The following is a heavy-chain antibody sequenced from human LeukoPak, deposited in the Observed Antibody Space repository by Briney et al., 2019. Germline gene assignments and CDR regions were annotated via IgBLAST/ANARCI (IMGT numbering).Heavy chain of an antibody. Sequence: GASVKVSCKASGYTFTSYYMHWVRQAPGQGLEWMGIINPSGGSTSYAQKFQGRVTMTRDTSTSTVYMELSSLRSEDTAVYYCARDERRVRGVSRVLDWFDPWGQGTLVTVSS. CDR2: INPSGGST. CDR1: GYTFTSYY. V-gene: IGHV1-46*01. J-gene: IGHJ5*02. CDR3: ARDERRVRGVSRVLDWFDP. D-gene: IGHD3-10*01.